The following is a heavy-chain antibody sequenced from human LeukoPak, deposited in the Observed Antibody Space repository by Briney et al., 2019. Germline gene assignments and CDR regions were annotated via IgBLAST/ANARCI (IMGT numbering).Heavy chain of an antibody. CDR1: GGSFSGYY. D-gene: IGHD3-22*01. Sequence: SEILSLTCAVYGGSFSGYYWSWIRQPPGKGLEWIGEINHSGSTNYNPSLKSRVTISVDTSKNQFSLKLSSVTAADTAVYYCARGPPSYYYDSSGYLEDWGQGTLVTVSS. V-gene: IGHV4-34*01. CDR3: ARGPPSYYYDSSGYLED. CDR2: INHSGST. J-gene: IGHJ4*02.